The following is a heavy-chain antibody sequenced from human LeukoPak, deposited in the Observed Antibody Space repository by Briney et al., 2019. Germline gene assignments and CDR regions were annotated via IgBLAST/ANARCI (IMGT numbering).Heavy chain of an antibody. CDR2: IYHSGST. J-gene: IGHJ4*02. V-gene: IGHV4-38-2*01. D-gene: IGHD5-12*01. CDR1: GYSISSGYY. Sequence: PSETLSLTCAVSGYSISSGYYWGWIRQPPGKGLEWIGSIYHSGSTYYNPSLKSRVTISVDTSKNQFSLKLSSVTAADTAVYYCARVRHHFAGGRHSGYRGGFDYWGQGTLVTVSS. CDR3: ARVRHHFAGGRHSGYRGGFDY.